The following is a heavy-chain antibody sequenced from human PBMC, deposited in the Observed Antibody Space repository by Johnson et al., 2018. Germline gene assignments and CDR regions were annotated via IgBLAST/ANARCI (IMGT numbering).Heavy chain of an antibody. Sequence: VQLVQSGGGLVQPGRSLRLSCAASGFTFDDYAMHWVRQVPGKGLEWVSGISWNSASIGYADSVKGRFTISSDNAKSSMYLQMNSLRDEDTAVYYCAARDIWGQGTMVTVSS. J-gene: IGHJ3*02. CDR1: GFTFDDYA. CDR2: ISWNSASI. CDR3: AARDI. V-gene: IGHV3-9*01.